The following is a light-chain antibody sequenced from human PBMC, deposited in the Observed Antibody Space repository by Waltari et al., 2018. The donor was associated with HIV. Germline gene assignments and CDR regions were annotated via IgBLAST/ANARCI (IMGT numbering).Light chain of an antibody. CDR2: DNY. CDR3: GTWDSGLSAVV. V-gene: IGLV1-51*01. J-gene: IGLJ3*02. Sequence: QSVLTQPPSVSAAPGQRVPIPCSGSSSNIGSNCVSGYQQLPGTAPKLLIFDNYKRPSGIPDRFSGSKSGTSATLGITGLQTGDEADYYCGTWDSGLSAVVFGGGTKLTVL. CDR1: SSNIGSNC.